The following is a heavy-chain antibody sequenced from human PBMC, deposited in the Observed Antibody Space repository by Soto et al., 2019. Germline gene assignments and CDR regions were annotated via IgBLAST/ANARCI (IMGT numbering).Heavy chain of an antibody. CDR1: GFTFSSYA. CDR2: ISYDGSNK. V-gene: IGHV3-30-3*01. CDR3: ARDRALYGMDV. Sequence: QVQLVESGGGVVQPGRSLTLSCAASGFTFSSYAMHWVRQAPGKGLEWVAVISYDGSNKYYADSVKGRFTISRDNSKNTLYLQMNSLRAEDTAVYYCARDRALYGMDVWGQGTTVTVSS. J-gene: IGHJ6*02.